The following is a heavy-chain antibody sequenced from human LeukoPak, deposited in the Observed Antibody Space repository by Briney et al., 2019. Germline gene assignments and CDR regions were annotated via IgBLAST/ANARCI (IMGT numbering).Heavy chain of an antibody. D-gene: IGHD4/OR15-4a*01. J-gene: IGHJ4*02. CDR3: ARRAGAYSHPYDY. CDR2: IYSDNT. V-gene: IGHV3-53*01. CDR1: GFTVSTNS. Sequence: GGSLRLSCTVSGFTVSTNSMSWVRQAPGKGLEWVSFIYSDNTHYSDSVKGRFTISRDNSKNTLHLQMNSLRAEDTAVYYCARRAGAYSHPYDYWGQGTLVTVSS.